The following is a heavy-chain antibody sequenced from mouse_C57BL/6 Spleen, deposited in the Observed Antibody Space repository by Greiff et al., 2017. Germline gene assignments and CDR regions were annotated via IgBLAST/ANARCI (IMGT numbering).Heavy chain of an antibody. CDR1: GFSFNTYA. CDR3: VSEYYGTNYYAMDY. J-gene: IGHJ4*01. V-gene: IGHV10-1*01. CDR2: IRSKSNNYAT. D-gene: IGHD1-1*01. Sequence: EVQLVESGGGLVQPKGSLKLSCAASGFSFNTYAMNWVRQAPGKGLEWVARIRSKSNNYATYYADSVKDRFTITRDDSENMLYLQMNNLKTEDTAMYYCVSEYYGTNYYAMDYWGQGTSVTVSS.